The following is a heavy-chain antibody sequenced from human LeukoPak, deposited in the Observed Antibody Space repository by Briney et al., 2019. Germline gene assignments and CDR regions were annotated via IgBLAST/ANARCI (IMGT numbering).Heavy chain of an antibody. CDR2: ISTNGDTT. V-gene: IGHV3-64*02. J-gene: IGHJ6*02. CDR1: GFTFTAHA. Sequence: GGSLRLSCAASGFTFTAHAMHWVRQAPGKGLEYVSTISTNGDTTYYADSVKGRFTISRDNSKNTLYLQMGSLRAEDTAVYYCARGRGVSSYDAMDVWGRGTTVTVSS. D-gene: IGHD2-15*01. CDR3: ARGRGVSSYDAMDV.